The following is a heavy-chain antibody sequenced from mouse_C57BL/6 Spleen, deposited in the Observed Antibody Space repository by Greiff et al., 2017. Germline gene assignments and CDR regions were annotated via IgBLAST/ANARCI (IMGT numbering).Heavy chain of an antibody. J-gene: IGHJ3*01. CDR1: GFTFSDYG. Sequence: VQLKESGGGLVKPGGSLKLSCAASGFTFSDYGMHWVRQAPEKGLEWVAYISSGSSTIYYADTVKGRFTISRDNAKNTLFLQMTSLRSEDTAMYYCANYGGFAYWGQGTLVTVSA. CDR2: ISSGSSTI. D-gene: IGHD1-1*02. CDR3: ANYGGFAY. V-gene: IGHV5-17*01.